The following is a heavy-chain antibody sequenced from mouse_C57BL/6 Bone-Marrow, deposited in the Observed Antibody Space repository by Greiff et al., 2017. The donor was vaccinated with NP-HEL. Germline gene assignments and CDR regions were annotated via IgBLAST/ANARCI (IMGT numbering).Heavy chain of an antibody. V-gene: IGHV1-64*01. Sequence: QVQLQQPGAELVKPGASVKLSCKASGYTFTSYWMHWVKQRPGQGLEWIGMIHPNSGSTNYNEKFKSKATLTVDKSSSTAYMELRSLTSEDSAVYYCGGSNYWYFDVWGTGTTVTVSS. J-gene: IGHJ1*03. D-gene: IGHD1-1*01. CDR1: GYTFTSYW. CDR2: IHPNSGST. CDR3: GGSNYWYFDV.